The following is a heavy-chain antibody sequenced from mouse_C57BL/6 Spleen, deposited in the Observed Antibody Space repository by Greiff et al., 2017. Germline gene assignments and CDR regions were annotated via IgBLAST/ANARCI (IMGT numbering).Heavy chain of an antibody. Sequence: DVKLVESEGGLVQPGSSMKLSCTASGFTFSDYYMAWVRQVPEKGLEWVANINYDGSSTYYLDSLKSRFIISRDNAKNILYLQMSSLKSEDTATYYCARDRGLRRSYAMDYWGQGTSVTVSS. J-gene: IGHJ4*01. CDR1: GFTFSDYY. CDR2: INYDGSST. D-gene: IGHD2-4*01. CDR3: ARDRGLRRSYAMDY. V-gene: IGHV5-16*01.